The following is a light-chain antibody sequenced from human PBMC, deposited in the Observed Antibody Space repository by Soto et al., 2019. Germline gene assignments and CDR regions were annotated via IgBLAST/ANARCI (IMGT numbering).Light chain of an antibody. CDR1: QSISGRY. J-gene: IGKJ4*01. Sequence: ETVLTQSPGTLSLSPGERASLSCRASQSISGRYLAWYQQKPGQAPRLLIYDASSRATGIPDRFSGRGSGTGFSLTISRLEPEDFAVYSVQQYGSSPLTFGGGNKVEIK. V-gene: IGKV3-20*01. CDR3: QQYGSSPLT. CDR2: DAS.